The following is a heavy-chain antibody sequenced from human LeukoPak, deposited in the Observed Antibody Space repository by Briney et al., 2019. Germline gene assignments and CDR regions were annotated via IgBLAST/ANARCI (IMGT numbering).Heavy chain of an antibody. Sequence: SETLSLTCAVYGGSFSGYYWSWIRQPPGKGLEWIGEINHSGSTNYNPSLKSRVTISVDTSKNQFSLKLSSVTAADTAVYYCARHRLGNLDYWGQGTLVTVSS. CDR1: GGSFSGYY. CDR2: INHSGST. J-gene: IGHJ4*02. CDR3: ARHRLGNLDY. D-gene: IGHD7-27*01. V-gene: IGHV4-34*01.